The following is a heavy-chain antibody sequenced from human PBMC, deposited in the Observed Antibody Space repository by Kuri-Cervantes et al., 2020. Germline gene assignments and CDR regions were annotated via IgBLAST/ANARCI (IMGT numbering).Heavy chain of an antibody. J-gene: IGHJ6*02. D-gene: IGHD3-22*01. CDR3: ARDGRGWYYYDSSGYYHTVLSSY. V-gene: IGHV3-23*01. Sequence: GGSLRLSCAASGSPFSSDAMSWVRRAPGKGLECVSAISGSGGTTYYADSVKGRLTISRDNSKNTLYLKMNSLRAEYMAVYYCARDGRGWYYYDSSGYYHTVLSSYWGQGTTVTVSS. CDR2: ISGSGGTT. CDR1: GSPFSSDA.